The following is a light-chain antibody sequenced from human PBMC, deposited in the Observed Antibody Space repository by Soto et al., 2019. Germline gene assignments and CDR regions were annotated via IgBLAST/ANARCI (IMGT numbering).Light chain of an antibody. CDR2: DVS. Sequence: QSALTQPASVSGSPGQSITVSCTGTSSDVGGYNYVSWYQQHPGKVPQLMIYDVSNRPSGVSNRFSGSKSGNTASQTISGLQAEDEADYYCSSYTSSNTYVFGTGTKLTVL. J-gene: IGLJ1*01. CDR3: SSYTSSNTYV. V-gene: IGLV2-14*01. CDR1: SSDVGGYNY.